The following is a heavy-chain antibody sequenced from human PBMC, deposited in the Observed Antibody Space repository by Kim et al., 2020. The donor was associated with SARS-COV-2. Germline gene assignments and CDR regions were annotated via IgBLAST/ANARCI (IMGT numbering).Heavy chain of an antibody. CDR1: GFTFSTYE. V-gene: IGHV3-48*03. CDR2: ISTGGSPI. CDR3: ARGQPGYTGYSYYGMDV. J-gene: IGHJ6*02. Sequence: GGSLRLSCAASGFTFSTYEMNWVRQAPGEGLEWLSYISTGGSPISYADSVKGRFTISRDDAKNSLYLQMNSLGAEDTAVYYCARGQPGYTGYSYYGMDVWGQGTTVTVSS. D-gene: IGHD1-1*01.